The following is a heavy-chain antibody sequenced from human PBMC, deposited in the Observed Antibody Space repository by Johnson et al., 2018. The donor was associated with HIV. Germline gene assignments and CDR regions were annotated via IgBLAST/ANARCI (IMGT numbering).Heavy chain of an antibody. Sequence: VQLVESGGGVVRPGGSLRLSCAASGFTFDDYGMSWVRQAPGQGLEWVSGINWNGGSTGYADSVKGRFTISRDNSKNTLYLQMNSLRAEDTAVSACAKDARPEGGSERGGYPIQDALDIWGQGTMVTGSS. CDR2: INWNGGST. CDR3: AKDARPEGGSERGGYPIQDALDI. V-gene: IGHV3-20*01. J-gene: IGHJ3*02. D-gene: IGHD3-10*01. CDR1: GFTFDDYG.